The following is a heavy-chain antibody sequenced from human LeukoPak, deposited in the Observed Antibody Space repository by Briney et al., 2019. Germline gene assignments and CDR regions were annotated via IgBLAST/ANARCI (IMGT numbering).Heavy chain of an antibody. V-gene: IGHV4-59*12. J-gene: IGHJ5*02. CDR1: GGSISSDY. D-gene: IGHD2-15*01. CDR2: IYYSGST. Sequence: PSETLSLTCTVSGGSISSDYWSWIRQPPGKGLEWIGYIYYSGSTNYNPSLESRVTISVDTSKNQFSLKLSSVTAADTAVYYCARLRPVVVVAAGWFDPWGQGTLVTVSS. CDR3: ARLRPVVVVAAGWFDP.